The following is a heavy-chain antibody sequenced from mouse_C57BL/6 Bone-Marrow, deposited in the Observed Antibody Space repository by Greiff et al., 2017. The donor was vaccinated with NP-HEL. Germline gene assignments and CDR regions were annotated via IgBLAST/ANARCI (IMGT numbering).Heavy chain of an antibody. CDR2: IWSDGST. V-gene: IGHV2-6-1*01. Sequence: QVQLKESGPGLVAPSQSLSITCTVSGFSLTSYGVHWVRQPPGKGLEWLVVIWSDGSTTYNSALKSRLSISKDNSKSQVFLKMNSLQTDDTAMYYCARQGKGSSDLYWYFDVWGTGTTVTVSS. D-gene: IGHD1-1*01. CDR3: ARQGKGSSDLYWYFDV. CDR1: GFSLTSYG. J-gene: IGHJ1*03.